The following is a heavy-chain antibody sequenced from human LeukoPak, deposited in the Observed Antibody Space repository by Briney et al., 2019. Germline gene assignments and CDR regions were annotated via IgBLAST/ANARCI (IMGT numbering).Heavy chain of an antibody. CDR3: ARHMVRGVIIGWFDP. J-gene: IGHJ5*02. Sequence: ASVKVSCKASGGTFSSYAISWVRQAPGQGLEWMGRIIPILGIANYAQKFQGRVTITADKSTSTAYMELSSLRSEDTAVYYCARHMVRGVIIGWFDPWGQGTLVTVSS. D-gene: IGHD3-10*01. CDR1: GGTFSSYA. CDR2: IIPILGIA. V-gene: IGHV1-69*04.